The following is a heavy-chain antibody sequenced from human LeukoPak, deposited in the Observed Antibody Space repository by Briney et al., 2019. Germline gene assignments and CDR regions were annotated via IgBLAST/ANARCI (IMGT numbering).Heavy chain of an antibody. CDR3: ARDPYYGDYVPQYYFDY. J-gene: IGHJ4*02. CDR2: ISSSGSTI. Sequence: PGGSLRLSCAASGFTFSDYYMSWIHQAPGKGLEWVSYISSSGSTIYYADSVKGRFTISRDNAKNSLYLQMNSLRAEDTAVYYCARDPYYGDYVPQYYFDYWGQGTLVTVSS. CDR1: GFTFSDYY. D-gene: IGHD4-17*01. V-gene: IGHV3-11*04.